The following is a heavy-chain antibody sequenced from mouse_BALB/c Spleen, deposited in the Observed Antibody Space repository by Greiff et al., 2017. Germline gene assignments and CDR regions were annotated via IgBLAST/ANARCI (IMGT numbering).Heavy chain of an antibody. CDR3: ARSFYDYDAGFDD. D-gene: IGHD2-4*01. CDR1: GFNIKDTY. Sequence: VQLQQSGAELVKPGASVKLSCTASGFNIKDTYMHWVKQRPEQGLEWIGRIDPANGNTKYDPKFQGKATITADTSSNTAYLQLSSLTSEDTAVYYCARSFYDYDAGFDDWGQGTTLTVSS. J-gene: IGHJ2*01. CDR2: IDPANGNT. V-gene: IGHV14-3*02.